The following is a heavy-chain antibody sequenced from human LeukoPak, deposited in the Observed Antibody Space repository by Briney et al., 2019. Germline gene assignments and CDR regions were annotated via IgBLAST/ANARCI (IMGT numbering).Heavy chain of an antibody. V-gene: IGHV4-4*07. CDR3: ARARDYYDSSAYPNWFDP. J-gene: IGHJ5*02. D-gene: IGHD3-22*01. CDR1: GGSISSYY. Sequence: KASETLSLTCTVSGGSISSYYWSWIRQPAGTGLEWIGRIYTSGSTNYNPSLKSRVTISVDKSKNQFSLKLSSVTAADTAVYYYARARDYYDSSAYPNWFDPWGQGTLVTVSS. CDR2: IYTSGST.